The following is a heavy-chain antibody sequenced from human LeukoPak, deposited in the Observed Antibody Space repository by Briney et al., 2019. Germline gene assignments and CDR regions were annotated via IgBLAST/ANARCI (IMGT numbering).Heavy chain of an antibody. CDR2: IYYTGST. Sequence: SETLSLTCTVSGGSISSYYWGWIRQPPGKGLEWIGSIYYTGSTYYNPSLKSRVTISVDTSKDQFSLKLSSVTAADTAVYYCASRTMIVVVDAFDIWGQGTMVTVSS. J-gene: IGHJ3*02. D-gene: IGHD3-22*01. V-gene: IGHV4-39*01. CDR3: ASRTMIVVVDAFDI. CDR1: GGSISSYY.